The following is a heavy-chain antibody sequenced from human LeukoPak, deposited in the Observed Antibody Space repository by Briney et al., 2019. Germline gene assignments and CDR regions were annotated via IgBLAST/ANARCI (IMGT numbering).Heavy chain of an antibody. J-gene: IGHJ4*02. CDR1: GFTVSSNY. D-gene: IGHD2-21*02. Sequence: QTGGSLRLSCAASGFTVSSNYMSWVRQAPGKGLEWVSVIYSGGSTYYADSVKGRFTISRDNSKNTLYLQMNSLRAEDTAVYYCARFGTYCGGDCYFDYWGKGTLVTVSS. V-gene: IGHV3-53*01. CDR2: IYSGGST. CDR3: ARFGTYCGGDCYFDY.